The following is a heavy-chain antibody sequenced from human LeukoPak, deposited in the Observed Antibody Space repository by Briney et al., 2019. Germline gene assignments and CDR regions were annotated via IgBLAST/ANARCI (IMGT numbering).Heavy chain of an antibody. V-gene: IGHV3-30*18. CDR3: AKDRETTASGTFDY. CDR2: ISEDGRHK. Sequence: GGSLRLSCAASGFTFNNYGMHYVRQAPGKGLEWVAVISEDGRHKNYADSVKGRFTISRDNSNNTLYLQMNSLRAEDTGVYYCAKDRETTASGTFDYWGQGTLVTVSS. CDR1: GFTFNNYG. D-gene: IGHD6-13*01. J-gene: IGHJ4*02.